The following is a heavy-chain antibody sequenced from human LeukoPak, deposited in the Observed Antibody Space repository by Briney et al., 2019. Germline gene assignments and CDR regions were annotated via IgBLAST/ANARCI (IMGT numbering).Heavy chain of an antibody. J-gene: IGHJ3*02. CDR3: ARRIEPYAFDI. CDR1: GASISSGGYH. CDR2: IYHSGSS. Sequence: SETLSLTCTVSGASISSGGYHWRWIRQHPGKGLEWIGYIYHSGSSYYNPSVKSRVTISVDTSRNQFSLKLSSVTAADTAVYYCARRIEPYAFDIWGQGTMVTVSS. V-gene: IGHV4-31*03. D-gene: IGHD1-26*01.